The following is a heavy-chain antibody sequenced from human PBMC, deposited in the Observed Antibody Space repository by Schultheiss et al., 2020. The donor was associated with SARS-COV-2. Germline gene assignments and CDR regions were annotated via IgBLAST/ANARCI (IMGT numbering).Heavy chain of an antibody. CDR2: IYSGGST. D-gene: IGHD3-10*01. CDR3: ARRGLRNYGSGSYYNGDYFDY. J-gene: IGHJ4*02. Sequence: GGSLRLSCAASGFTVSSNYMSWVRQAPGKGLEWVSVIYSGGSTYYADSVKGRFTISRDNSKNTLYLQMNSLRAEDTAVYYCARRGLRNYGSGSYYNGDYFDYWGQGTLVTVSS. CDR1: GFTVSSNY. V-gene: IGHV3-53*01.